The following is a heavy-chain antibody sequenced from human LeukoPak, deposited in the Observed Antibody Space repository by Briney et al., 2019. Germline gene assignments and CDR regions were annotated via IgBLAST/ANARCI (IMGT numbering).Heavy chain of an antibody. D-gene: IGHD1-1*01. V-gene: IGHV1-46*01. CDR2: INPRGGSP. J-gene: IGHJ4*02. CDR3: ARVEGQPGTLTD. CDR1: GYTLITYY. Sequence: GASVKVSCKASGYTLITYYMHWARQAPGQGLEWMGVINPRGGSPIYAQKFQGRVTMTTDTSTSTVYMDLSSLRSEDTAMYYCARVEGQPGTLTDWGQGTLVTVSS.